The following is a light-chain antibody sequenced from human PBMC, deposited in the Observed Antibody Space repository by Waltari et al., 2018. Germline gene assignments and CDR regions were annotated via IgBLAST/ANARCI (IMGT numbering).Light chain of an antibody. V-gene: IGKV3-11*01. CDR3: QQRSNSWT. Sequence: EIVLTQSPATLSLSPGERATIPCRASQSVSSYLAWYQQKPGQAPRLLIYDASSRSAVIPARFLGIGSGTDFTLNISSRGPEDFAVYSCQQRSNSWTFGQGTKVEIK. J-gene: IGKJ1*01. CDR1: QSVSSY. CDR2: DAS.